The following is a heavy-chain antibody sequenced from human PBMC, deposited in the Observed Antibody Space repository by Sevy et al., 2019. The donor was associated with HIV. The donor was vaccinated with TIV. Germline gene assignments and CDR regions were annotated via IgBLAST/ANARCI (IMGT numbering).Heavy chain of an antibody. CDR3: AKEWVGGRGVMGDYYYGMDV. Sequence: GGSLRLSCAASGFTFSSYAMSWVRQAPGKGLEWVSAISGSGGSTYYADSVKGRFTISRDNSKNTLYLQMNSLRAEDTAGDYGAKEWVGGRGVMGDYYYGMDVWGQGTTVTVSS. J-gene: IGHJ6*02. CDR2: ISGSGGST. D-gene: IGHD3-10*01. CDR1: GFTFSSYA. V-gene: IGHV3-23*01.